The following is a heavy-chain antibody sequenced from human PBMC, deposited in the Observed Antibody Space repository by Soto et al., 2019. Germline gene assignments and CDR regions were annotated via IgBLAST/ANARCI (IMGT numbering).Heavy chain of an antibody. D-gene: IGHD6-19*01. J-gene: IGHJ5*02. Sequence: QLQLQESGPGLVKPSVTLSLTCTVSGGSISSSSYYWGWIGQPPGKGLEWIGSIYYSGRTDYNPSRKSPVTRDEDTSKIQCSLKRSAVSAADTAEYYGARRGGNSRGKGDNWFDPWGQGTLGTVSS. CDR2: IYYSGRT. V-gene: IGHV4-39*01. CDR1: GGSISSSSYY. CDR3: ARRGGNSRGKGDNWFDP.